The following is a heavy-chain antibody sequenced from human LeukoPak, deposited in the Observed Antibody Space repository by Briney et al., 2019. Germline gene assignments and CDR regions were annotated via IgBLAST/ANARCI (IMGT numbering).Heavy chain of an antibody. Sequence: SETLSLTCTVSGYSISSGYYWGWIRQPPGKGLEWIGSIYHSGSTNYNPSLKSRVTISVDTSKNQFSLKLSSVTAADTAVYYCARGVVLRYCSSTSCYYWFDPWGQGTLVTVSS. CDR2: IYHSGST. CDR3: ARGVVLRYCSSTSCYYWFDP. D-gene: IGHD2-2*01. V-gene: IGHV4-38-2*02. CDR1: GYSISSGYY. J-gene: IGHJ5*02.